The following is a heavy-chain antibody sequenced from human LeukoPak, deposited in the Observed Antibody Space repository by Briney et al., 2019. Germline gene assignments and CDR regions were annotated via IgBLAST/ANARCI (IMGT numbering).Heavy chain of an antibody. Sequence: SETLSLTCAVYGGSFSGYYWSWIRQPPGKGLEWIGEINHSGSTNYNPSLKSRVAITVDTSKNQFSLKLSSVTAADTAVYYCARDITMVRTYYYNGMDVWGQGTTVTVSS. CDR1: GGSFSGYY. J-gene: IGHJ6*02. V-gene: IGHV4-34*01. CDR2: INHSGST. CDR3: ARDITMVRTYYYNGMDV. D-gene: IGHD3-10*01.